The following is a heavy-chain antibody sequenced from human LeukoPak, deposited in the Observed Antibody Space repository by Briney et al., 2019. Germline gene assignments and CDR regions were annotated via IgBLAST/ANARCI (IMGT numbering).Heavy chain of an antibody. CDR2: INSDGKTT. J-gene: IGHJ3*02. CDR3: ARTASIGSYWGGDAFDI. Sequence: GGSLRLSCAASGFTFSDYSMNWVRQAPGKGLEDLSYINSDGKTTWYADSVKGRFTASRDNAKNSLYLQMNSLRAEDTAVYYCARTASIGSYWGGDAFDIWGQGTMVTVSS. V-gene: IGHV3-48*01. D-gene: IGHD1-26*01. CDR1: GFTFSDYS.